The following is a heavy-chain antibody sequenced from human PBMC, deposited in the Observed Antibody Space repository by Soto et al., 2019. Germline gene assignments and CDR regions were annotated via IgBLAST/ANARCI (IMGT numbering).Heavy chain of an antibody. D-gene: IGHD3-10*01. Sequence: EVQLEESGGGLAQPGGSLRLSCAASGFTFSSYWMHWVRQAPGKGLVWVSRINRDGSSTNYADSVKGRFTLSRDNAKNALYLQMNSLRAEDTDVYYCARGSGVGDYCGQGILVTVSS. V-gene: IGHV3-74*01. CDR3: ARGSGVGDY. CDR2: INRDGSST. CDR1: GFTFSSYW. J-gene: IGHJ4*02.